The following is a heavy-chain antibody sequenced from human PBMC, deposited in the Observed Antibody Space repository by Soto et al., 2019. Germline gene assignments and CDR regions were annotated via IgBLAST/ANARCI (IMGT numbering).Heavy chain of an antibody. CDR1: GFTFSTYA. CDR3: AKDRWEFTRYFDS. J-gene: IGHJ4*02. D-gene: IGHD1-26*01. CDR2: ISKDGNDQ. Sequence: QVQLVESGGGVVQPGTSLRLSCAASGFTFSTYAMHWVRQAPGKGLEWVAMISKDGNDQYYADSVKGRFTVSRDNSKNTVSLQMHSLRPEGTAFYYCAKDRWEFTRYFDSWGQGTLVTVSS. V-gene: IGHV3-30*18.